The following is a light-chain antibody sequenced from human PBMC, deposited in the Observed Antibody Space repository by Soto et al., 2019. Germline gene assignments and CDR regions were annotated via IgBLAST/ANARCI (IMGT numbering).Light chain of an antibody. CDR2: AAS. CDR3: QQLNSYPLT. CDR1: QGISSY. Sequence: DIQLTQSPSFLSASVGDRVTITCRASQGISSYLAWYQQKPGKAPKLLIYAASTLQSGVPPRFSGSGSGTEFTLTISSVQPEDFATYYCQQLNSYPLTFGGGTKVEIK. J-gene: IGKJ4*01. V-gene: IGKV1-9*01.